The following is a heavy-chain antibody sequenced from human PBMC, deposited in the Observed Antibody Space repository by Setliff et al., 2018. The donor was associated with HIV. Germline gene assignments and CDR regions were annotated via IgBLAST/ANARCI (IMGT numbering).Heavy chain of an antibody. CDR3: ARELLRSWDGSENSYKPYYFDY. CDR1: GFSLRNSFYN. CDR2: IYYSGTT. D-gene: IGHD3-10*01. V-gene: IGHV4-39*07. Sequence: PSETLSLTCNVSGFSLRNSFYNWGWIRQPPGKGLEWIGTIYYSGTTCYNPSLKSRVTISVDTSKNQFSLKLSSVTAADTAVYYCARELLRSWDGSENSYKPYYFDYWGQGTLVTVSS. J-gene: IGHJ4*02.